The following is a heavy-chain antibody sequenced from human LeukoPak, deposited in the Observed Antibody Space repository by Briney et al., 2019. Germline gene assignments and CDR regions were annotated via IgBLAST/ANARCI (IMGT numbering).Heavy chain of an antibody. V-gene: IGHV3-23*01. CDR2: ISGSGGST. Sequence: TWIRQAPGKGLEWVSAISGSGGSTYYADSVKGRFTISRDNSKNTLYLQMNSLRAEDTAVYYCASWFDPWGQGTLVTVSS. J-gene: IGHJ5*02. CDR3: ASWFDP.